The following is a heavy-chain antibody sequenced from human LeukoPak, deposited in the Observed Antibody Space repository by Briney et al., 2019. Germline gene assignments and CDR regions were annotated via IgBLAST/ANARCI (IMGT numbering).Heavy chain of an antibody. CDR1: GGTFSSYA. CDR3: ARGGAYSNSKGWYYYYMDV. D-gene: IGHD4-11*01. CDR2: IIPIFGTA. J-gene: IGHJ6*03. V-gene: IGHV1-69*05. Sequence: SVKVSCKASGGTFSSYAISWVRQAPGQGLEWMGGIIPIFGTANYAQKFQGRVTITTDESTSTAYMELSSLRSEDTAVYYCARGGAYSNSKGWYYYYMDVWGKGTTVTVS.